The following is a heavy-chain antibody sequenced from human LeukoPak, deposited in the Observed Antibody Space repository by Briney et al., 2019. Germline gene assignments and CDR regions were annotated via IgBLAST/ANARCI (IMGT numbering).Heavy chain of an antibody. J-gene: IGHJ6*02. V-gene: IGHV4-59*01. CDR2: IYYSGST. Sequence: SETLSLTCTVSVDPISSYYWSWIRQPPGKGLEWIGYIYYSGSTNYNPSLKSRVTISVDTSKNQFSLKLSSVTAADTAVYYCARGTPAHYDFWSGPTSLYYYYGMDVWGQGTTVTVSS. CDR1: VDPISSYY. D-gene: IGHD3-3*01. CDR3: ARGTPAHYDFWSGPTSLYYYYGMDV.